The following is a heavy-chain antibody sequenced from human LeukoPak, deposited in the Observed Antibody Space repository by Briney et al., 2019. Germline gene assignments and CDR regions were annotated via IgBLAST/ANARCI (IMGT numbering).Heavy chain of an antibody. Sequence: SVKVSCKASGGTFSSYAISWVRQAPGQGLAWMGGIIPIFGTANYAQKFQGRLTITTDESTSTAYMELSSLRSEDTAVYYCARAISVVTGGYYYYYYMDVWGKGTTVTVSS. V-gene: IGHV1-69*05. CDR3: ARAISVVTGGYYYYYYMDV. D-gene: IGHD2-21*02. CDR1: GGTFSSYA. CDR2: IIPIFGTA. J-gene: IGHJ6*03.